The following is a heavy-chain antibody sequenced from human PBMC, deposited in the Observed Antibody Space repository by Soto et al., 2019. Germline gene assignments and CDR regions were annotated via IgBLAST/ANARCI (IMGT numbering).Heavy chain of an antibody. V-gene: IGHV1-3*01. CDR1: GYTFTSYA. J-gene: IGHJ5*02. CDR2: INAGNGNT. CDR3: ARGAFTMVRGVIIAPNWFDP. Sequence: ASVKVSCKASGYTFTSYAMHWVRQAPGQRLEWMGWINAGNGNTKYSQKFQGRVTITRDTSASTAYMELSSLRSEDTAVYYCARGAFTMVRGVIIAPNWFDPWGQGTLVTVSS. D-gene: IGHD3-10*01.